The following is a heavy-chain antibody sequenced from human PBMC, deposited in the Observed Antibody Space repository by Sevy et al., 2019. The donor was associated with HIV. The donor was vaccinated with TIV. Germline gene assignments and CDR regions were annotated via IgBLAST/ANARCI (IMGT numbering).Heavy chain of an antibody. CDR2: MRSKAFAGTT. V-gene: IGHV3-49*04. D-gene: IGHD5-18*01. CDR3: IRSRLLGYTAMVPDY. Sequence: GGSLRLSCTTSGFTLGDYAMSWVRQAPGKGLEWVGFMRSKAFAGTTEYAASVKGRFTILTDDSKASAHLQMNSLGTEDTGVYYCIRSRLLGYTAMVPDYWGQGTLVTVSS. J-gene: IGHJ4*02. CDR1: GFTLGDYA.